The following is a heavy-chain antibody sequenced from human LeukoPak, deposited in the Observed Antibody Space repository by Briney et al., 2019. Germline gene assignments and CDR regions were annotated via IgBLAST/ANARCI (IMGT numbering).Heavy chain of an antibody. CDR1: EFSFSSHS. V-gene: IGHV3-23*01. CDR2: VDGGGGGT. J-gene: IGHJ4*02. Sequence: PGGSLRLSCAASEFSFSSHSMNWVRQAPGRGLEWVSSVDGGGGGTYYADSVKGRFTISRDNSKDTLYLQMNGLRAEDTAVYFCAKQSAGSAAWYSLHYDFWGQGTLVTVSS. D-gene: IGHD6-13*01. CDR3: AKQSAGSAAWYSLHYDF.